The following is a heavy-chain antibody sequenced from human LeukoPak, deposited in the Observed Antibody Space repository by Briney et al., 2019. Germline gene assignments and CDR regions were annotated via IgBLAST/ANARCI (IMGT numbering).Heavy chain of an antibody. D-gene: IGHD4-17*01. V-gene: IGHV3-33*01. CDR3: ARSDYGDRYYFDY. J-gene: IGHJ4*02. Sequence: PGRSLRLSCVASGFTFSSYGMYWVRQAPGKGLEWEAVIWFDGSNRYYGDSVKGRFTISRDNYKNTVYLQMNSLRAEDTAVYYCARSDYGDRYYFDYWGQGTLVTVSS. CDR1: GFTFSSYG. CDR2: IWFDGSNR.